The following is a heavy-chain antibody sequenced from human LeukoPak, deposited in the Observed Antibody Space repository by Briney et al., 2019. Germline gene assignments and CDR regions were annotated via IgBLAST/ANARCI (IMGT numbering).Heavy chain of an antibody. J-gene: IGHJ4*02. CDR1: GFTFSSYG. Sequence: GGSLRLSCAASGFTFSSYGMHWVRQAPGKGLEWVAVISYDGSNKYYADSVKGRFTISRDNSKNTLYLQMNSLRAEDTAVYYCAKNPGALTVPYFDYWGQGTLVTVSS. V-gene: IGHV3-30*18. D-gene: IGHD4-17*01. CDR2: ISYDGSNK. CDR3: AKNPGALTVPYFDY.